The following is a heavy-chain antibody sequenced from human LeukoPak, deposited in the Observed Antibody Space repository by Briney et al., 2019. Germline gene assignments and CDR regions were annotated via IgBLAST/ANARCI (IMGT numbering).Heavy chain of an antibody. J-gene: IGHJ4*02. V-gene: IGHV4-4*07. CDR2: IYTSGST. Sequence: SETLSLTCTVSGGSISSYYWSWIRQPAGKGLEWIGRIYTSGSTNYNPSLKSRVTMSVDTSKNQFSLKLSSVTAADTAVYYCARGCIDYVWGSYRLDKKYYFDYWGQGTLVTVSS. D-gene: IGHD3-16*02. CDR3: ARGCIDYVWGSYRLDKKYYFDY. CDR1: GGSISSYY.